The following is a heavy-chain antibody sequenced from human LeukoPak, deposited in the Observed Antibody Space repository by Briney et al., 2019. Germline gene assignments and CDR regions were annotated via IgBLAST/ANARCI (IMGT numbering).Heavy chain of an antibody. CDR3: ASLAGTPRYFDY. J-gene: IGHJ4*02. Sequence: SETLSLTCTVSGGSISSNYWSWIRQPPGKGLEWIGYIYYSGSTNYNPSLKSRVTISVDTSKNQFSLKLSSVTAADTAVYYCASLAGTPRYFDYWGQGTLVTVSS. V-gene: IGHV4-59*01. CDR2: IYYSGST. D-gene: IGHD3-10*01. CDR1: GGSISSNY.